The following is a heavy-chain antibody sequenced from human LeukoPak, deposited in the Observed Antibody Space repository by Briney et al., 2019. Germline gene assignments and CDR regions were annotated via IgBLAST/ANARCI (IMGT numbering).Heavy chain of an antibody. CDR3: ARGPPGRVYDSSKKGPFDP. CDR2: INPSGTST. D-gene: IGHD3-22*01. CDR1: GYTFTTYY. V-gene: IGHV1-46*01. J-gene: IGHJ5*02. Sequence: ASVKVSCKASGYTFTTYYLHWVRQPPGQGLDWMGIINPSGTSTTYAQKFQGRVTMTIDTSTSTVYMELSSLRSEDTAMYYCARGPPGRVYDSSKKGPFDPWGQGTLVTVSS.